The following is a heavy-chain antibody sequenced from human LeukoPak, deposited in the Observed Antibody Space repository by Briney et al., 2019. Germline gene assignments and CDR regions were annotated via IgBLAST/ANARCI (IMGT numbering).Heavy chain of an antibody. D-gene: IGHD2-2*01. CDR2: ISYDGSNK. CDR3: AKDAPAATSFDY. Sequence: GRSLRLSCAASGFTFSSYGMHWVRQAPGKGLEWVAVISYDGSNKYYADSVKGRFTISRDNSKNTLYLQMNSLRAEDTAVYYCAKDAPAATSFDYWGQGTLVTVSS. CDR1: GFTFSSYG. J-gene: IGHJ4*02. V-gene: IGHV3-30*18.